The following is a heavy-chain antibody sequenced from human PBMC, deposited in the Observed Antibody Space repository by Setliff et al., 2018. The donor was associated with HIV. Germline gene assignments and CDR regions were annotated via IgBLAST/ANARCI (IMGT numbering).Heavy chain of an antibody. J-gene: IGHJ4*02. Sequence: PSETLSLTCAVYGGSFSGYYWSWIRQAPGKGLEWIGEINHSGRTNYNPSLESRVTTSVDTSKKQFSLRLTSVTAADTAVYYCASDISPDDGYNRLHYFDYWGQGTLVTVSS. V-gene: IGHV4-34*01. CDR3: ASDISPDDGYNRLHYFDY. CDR1: GGSFSGYY. D-gene: IGHD5-12*01. CDR2: INHSGRT.